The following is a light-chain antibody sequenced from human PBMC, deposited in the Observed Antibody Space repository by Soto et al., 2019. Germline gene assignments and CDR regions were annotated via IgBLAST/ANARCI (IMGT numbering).Light chain of an antibody. CDR3: QQTYSSPWM. V-gene: IGKV1-39*01. J-gene: IGKJ1*01. Sequence: DIQMTQSPASLSASIGDRVTITCRASQTISTYLNWYQQQPGKAPKLLIYAASTLQSGVPSRFSGSGSGTDFTLTISSLQPVDFAIYCCQQTYSSPWMFGQGTTVEIK. CDR2: AAS. CDR1: QTISTY.